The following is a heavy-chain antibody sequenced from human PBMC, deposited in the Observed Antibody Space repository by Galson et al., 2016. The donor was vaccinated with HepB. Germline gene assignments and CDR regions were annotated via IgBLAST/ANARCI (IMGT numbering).Heavy chain of an antibody. CDR1: GYSFIDYY. V-gene: IGHV1-46*01. Sequence: SVKVSCKASGYSFIDYYIHWVRQAPGQGLEWMGVINPSGGSTSYAQKFQGRVTVTRDKSTSTVYRELSSLTSEDTAMYYCARDYYGSGSYEGGYWGQGTLVTVSS. CDR2: INPSGGST. CDR3: ARDYYGSGSYEGGY. J-gene: IGHJ4*02. D-gene: IGHD3-10*01.